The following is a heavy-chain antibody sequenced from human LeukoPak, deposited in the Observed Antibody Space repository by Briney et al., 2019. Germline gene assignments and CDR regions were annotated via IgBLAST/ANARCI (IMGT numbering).Heavy chain of an antibody. V-gene: IGHV4-61*02. CDR2: IYTSGST. D-gene: IGHD3-10*01. CDR1: GGSISSGSYY. J-gene: IGHJ4*02. Sequence: SETLSLTCTVSGGSISSGSYYWSWIRQPAGKGLEWIGRIYTSGSTNYNPSLKSRVTISVDTSKNQFSLKLSSVTAADTAVYYCARSDMVREVLSKKFDYWGQGTLVTVSS. CDR3: ARSDMVREVLSKKFDY.